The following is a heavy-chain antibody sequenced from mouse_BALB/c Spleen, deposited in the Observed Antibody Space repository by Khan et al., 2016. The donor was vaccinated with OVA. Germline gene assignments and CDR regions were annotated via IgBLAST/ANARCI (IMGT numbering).Heavy chain of an antibody. J-gene: IGHJ3*01. CDR3: TRHGYDAWFRY. Sequence: EVQLQESGPELMKPGASVKISCKASGYSFTSYYIHWVMQSPGKSLEWIGYIYPFSGGTSYNQKFKGQATLTVDKSSNTAYILLSNLTSEDSEVYYCTRHGYDAWFRYWGQGTLVTVSA. V-gene: IGHV1-31*01. CDR1: GYSFTSYY. CDR2: IYPFSGGT. D-gene: IGHD2-2*01.